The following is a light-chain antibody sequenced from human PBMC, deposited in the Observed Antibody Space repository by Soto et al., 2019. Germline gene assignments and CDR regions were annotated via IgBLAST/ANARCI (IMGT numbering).Light chain of an antibody. V-gene: IGKV3-11*01. CDR3: QQRHMWPIT. CDR1: QSFRGL. J-gene: IGKJ5*01. CDR2: DAY. Sequence: ELVLTQSPGTLSLSPWERATLSCRASQSFRGLLAWYQQKPGQAPRLLIYDAYNRATGIPPRFSGSGSGTDFTLTISSLEPEDSAVYYCQQRHMWPITFGQGTRLEIK.